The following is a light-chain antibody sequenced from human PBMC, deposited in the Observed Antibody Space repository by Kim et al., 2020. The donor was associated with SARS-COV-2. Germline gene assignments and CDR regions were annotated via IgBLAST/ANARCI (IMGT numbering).Light chain of an antibody. V-gene: IGLV4-69*01. CDR3: QSWGTGIRV. CDR2: LKSDGSH. J-gene: IGLJ3*02. Sequence: SVKLTCTLSSGHSSYTIAWHQQQPEKAPRFLMKLKSDGSHIKGDGIPDRFSGSSSGAERYLTISSLQSEDEADYYCQSWGTGIRVFGGGTQLTVL. CDR1: SGHSSYT.